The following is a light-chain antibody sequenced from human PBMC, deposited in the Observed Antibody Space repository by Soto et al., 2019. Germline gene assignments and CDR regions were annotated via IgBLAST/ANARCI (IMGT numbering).Light chain of an antibody. CDR3: QTWGTGTPWV. J-gene: IGLJ3*02. V-gene: IGLV4-69*01. CDR1: SGHSNYA. Sequence: LVLTQSPSASASLGASVKLTCTLSSGHSNYAIAWHQQQPEKGPRYLMKLNSDGSHSKGDGIPDRFSGSSSGAERYLTISSLQSEDEADYYCQTWGTGTPWVFGGGTKVTVL. CDR2: LNSDGSH.